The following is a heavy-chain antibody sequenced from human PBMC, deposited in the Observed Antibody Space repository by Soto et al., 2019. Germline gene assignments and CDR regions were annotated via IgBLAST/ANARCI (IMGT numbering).Heavy chain of an antibody. CDR1: GYTFTSYG. CDR2: ISAYNGNT. J-gene: IGHJ4*02. D-gene: IGHD6-19*01. Sequence: ASVKVSCKASGYTFTSYGISWVRQAPGQGLEWMGWISAYNGNTNYAQKLQGRVTMTTDTSTSTAYMELRSLRSDDTAVYYCARVDTGYSSGWYVGVDYWGQGTLVTVSS. V-gene: IGHV1-18*01. CDR3: ARVDTGYSSGWYVGVDY.